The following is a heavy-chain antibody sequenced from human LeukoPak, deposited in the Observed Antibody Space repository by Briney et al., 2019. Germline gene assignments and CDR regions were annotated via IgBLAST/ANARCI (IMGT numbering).Heavy chain of an antibody. D-gene: IGHD3-3*01. J-gene: IGHJ4*02. CDR2: TYSGGST. V-gene: IGHV3-53*01. CDR1: GFTFSSYA. Sequence: GGSLRLSCAASGFTFSSYAMSWVRQAPGKGLEWVSVTYSGGSTYYADSVKGRFTLSRDNSKNTLYLQMNSLRAEDTALYYCARANDFWSGYHDWGQGTLVTVSS. CDR3: ARANDFWSGYHD.